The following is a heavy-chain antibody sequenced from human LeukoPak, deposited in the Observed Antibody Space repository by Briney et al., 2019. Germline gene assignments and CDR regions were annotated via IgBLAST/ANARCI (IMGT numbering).Heavy chain of an antibody. CDR1: GFTFRRYA. CDR2: ISGAGGGT. CDR3: AKDLQYYYDSSGYYYPYYFDY. J-gene: IGHJ4*02. D-gene: IGHD3-22*01. Sequence: GGSLRLSCAASGFTFRRYAMSWVRQAPGKGLEWVSGISGAGGGTYYTDSVKGRFTISRDNSKNTLYLQMNSLRAEDTAVYYCAKDLQYYYDSSGYYYPYYFDYWGQGTLVTVSS. V-gene: IGHV3-23*01.